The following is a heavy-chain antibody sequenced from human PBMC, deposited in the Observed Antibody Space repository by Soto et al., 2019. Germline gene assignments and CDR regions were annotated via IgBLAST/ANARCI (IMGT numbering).Heavy chain of an antibody. Sequence: PSETLSLTCTVSGGSISSGGYYWSWIRQHPGKGLEWIGYIYYSGSTYYNPSLKSRVTISVDTSKNQFSLKLSSVTAADTAVYYCARDKLAYGGNDAFDIWGQGTMVTVSS. V-gene: IGHV4-61*08. CDR2: IYYSGST. D-gene: IGHD4-17*01. J-gene: IGHJ3*02. CDR3: ARDKLAYGGNDAFDI. CDR1: GGSISSGGYY.